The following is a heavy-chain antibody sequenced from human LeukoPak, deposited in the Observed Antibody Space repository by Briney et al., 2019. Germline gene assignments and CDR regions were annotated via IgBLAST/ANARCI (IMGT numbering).Heavy chain of an antibody. V-gene: IGHV1-46*01. Sequence: ASVKVSCKASGYTFTSFNLHWVRQAPGQGPEWMGIINPSGAGTSYAQKFEGRVTMTRDMSTSTVYMELRSLRSDDTAVYYCARTRTATYYDILTGYYPRRNEDYFDYWGRGTLVTVSS. CDR3: ARTRTATYYDILTGYYPRRNEDYFDY. J-gene: IGHJ4*02. D-gene: IGHD3-9*01. CDR2: INPSGAGT. CDR1: GYTFTSFN.